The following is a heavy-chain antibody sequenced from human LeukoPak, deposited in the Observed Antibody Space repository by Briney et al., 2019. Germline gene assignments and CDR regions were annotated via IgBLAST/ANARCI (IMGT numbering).Heavy chain of an antibody. CDR1: GFTFSNFA. CDR2: ISGSGGSV. D-gene: IGHD3-3*02. J-gene: IGHJ5*02. V-gene: IGHV3-23*01. CDR3: AKDRRLLAVGPLRTIKNFLDP. Sequence: GGSLRLSCAASGFTFSNFAMSWVRQAPGKGLEWVSAISGSGGSVYYADSVKGRFTISRDNSKNTLYLQMKSLRAEDTAVYYCAKDRRLLAVGPLRTIKNFLDPWGQGTLVTVPS.